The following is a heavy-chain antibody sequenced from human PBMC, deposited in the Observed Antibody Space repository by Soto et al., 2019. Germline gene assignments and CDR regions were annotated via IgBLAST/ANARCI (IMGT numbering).Heavy chain of an antibody. D-gene: IGHD7-27*01. CDR3: ARGPSGDNVDY. CDR2: IYNGGST. CDR1: GVSINTVNFY. J-gene: IGHJ4*02. V-gene: IGHV4-30-4*01. Sequence: SETLSLTCTVSGVSINTVNFYWSWIRQSPDKALEWIGHIYNGGSTYNNPSLNSRVSISVDMSKNQFSLTLTSVSAADTAVYYCARGPSGDNVDYSGQETPVTLYS.